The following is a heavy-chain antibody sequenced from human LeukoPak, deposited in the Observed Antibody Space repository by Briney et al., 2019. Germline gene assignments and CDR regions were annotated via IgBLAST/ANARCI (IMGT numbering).Heavy chain of an antibody. V-gene: IGHV1-46*01. J-gene: IGHJ3*02. Sequence: GSVKVSCKASGYTFTSYHMHWVRQAPGQGLEWMGIINSSGGSTTYAQKFQGRVSMTRDTPTSTVYMELSSLRSEDTAVYYCAKDRESRTGTRGSAFDIWGQGTMVTVSS. CDR1: GYTFTSYH. D-gene: IGHD1-7*01. CDR3: AKDRESRTGTRGSAFDI. CDR2: INSSGGST.